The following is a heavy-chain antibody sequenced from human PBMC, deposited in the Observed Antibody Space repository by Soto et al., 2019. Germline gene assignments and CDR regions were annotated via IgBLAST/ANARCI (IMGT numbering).Heavy chain of an antibody. D-gene: IGHD2-15*01. V-gene: IGHV4-31*03. CDR3: ARAFDIVVVVADTFGAFDI. CDR1: GGSISSGGYY. Sequence: SETLSLTCTVSGGSISSGGYYWSWIRQHPGKGLEWIGYIYYSGSTYYNPSLKSRVTISVDTSKNQFSLKLSSVTAADTAVYYCARAFDIVVVVADTFGAFDIWGQGTMVTVSS. J-gene: IGHJ3*02. CDR2: IYYSGST.